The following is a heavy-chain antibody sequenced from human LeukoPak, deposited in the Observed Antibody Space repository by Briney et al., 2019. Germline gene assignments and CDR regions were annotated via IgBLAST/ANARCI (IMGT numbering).Heavy chain of an antibody. CDR3: ARITIASSSPFGY. J-gene: IGHJ4*02. CDR1: GFTFSSYW. D-gene: IGHD6-13*01. CDR2: IKQDGRDK. Sequence: WGSLRLSCAASGFTFSSYWMSWLRQAPGKGLEGVANIKQDGRDKYYVDSGKGRFPISKDNAKTSLYLQMTSLRAEEPAVYYCARITIASSSPFGYWGQGTLVTVSP. V-gene: IGHV3-7*01.